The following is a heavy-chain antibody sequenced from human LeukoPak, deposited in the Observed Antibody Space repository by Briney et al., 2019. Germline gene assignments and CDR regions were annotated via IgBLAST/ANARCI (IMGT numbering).Heavy chain of an antibody. CDR3: ARGGLPAALTYFHH. D-gene: IGHD6-13*01. CDR1: GGSISGYY. Sequence: SETLSLICTVSGGSISGYYWSWIRQPPGKGLEWIGYIYYSGSTNYNPSLKSRVTISVDTSKNQFSLTLSSVTAADTAVYYCARGGLPAALTYFHHWGQGTLVTVSS. J-gene: IGHJ1*01. V-gene: IGHV4-59*01. CDR2: IYYSGST.